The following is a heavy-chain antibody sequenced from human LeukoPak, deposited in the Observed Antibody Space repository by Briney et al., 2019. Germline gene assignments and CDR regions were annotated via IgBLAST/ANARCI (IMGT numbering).Heavy chain of an antibody. CDR2: INPNSGGT. CDR3: ARGDPGTSNISHYYYYYYMDV. D-gene: IGHD2-2*01. J-gene: IGHJ6*03. V-gene: IGHV1-2*06. Sequence: ASVKVSCKASGYTFTGYYMHWVRQAPGRGLEWMGRINPNSGGTNYAEKFQGRVTMTRDTSISTAYMELSRLRSDDTAVYYCARGDPGTSNISHYYYYYYMDVWGKGTTVTVSS. CDR1: GYTFTGYY.